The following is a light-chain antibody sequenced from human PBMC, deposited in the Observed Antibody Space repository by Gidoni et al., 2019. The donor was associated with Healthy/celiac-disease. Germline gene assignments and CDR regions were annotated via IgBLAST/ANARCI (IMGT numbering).Light chain of an antibody. CDR2: KAS. Sequence: DIQLTQSPSTLSASVGDRVTITCRASQSISSWLAWYQQKPGKAPKLLIYKASSLESGVPSRFSGSGSGTEFTLTIISLQPDDFATYYCQQYNSYLTFXQXTKVEIK. CDR3: QQYNSYLT. V-gene: IGKV1-5*03. CDR1: QSISSW. J-gene: IGKJ1*01.